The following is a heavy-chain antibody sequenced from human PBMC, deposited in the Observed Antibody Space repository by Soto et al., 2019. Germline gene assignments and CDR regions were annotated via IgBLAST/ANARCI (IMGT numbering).Heavy chain of an antibody. V-gene: IGHV4-59*01. Sequence: QVQLQESGPGLVKPSETLSLTCRVSGDSISSYYWSWIRQPPGKGLDYIGYISNSGSTNYNVCLKGRVTISLDTSKSPFSLKLSSVTAADTAVYYCARGHFASYVVFFVTWFDPLGQGTLVTVSS. CDR1: GDSISSYY. CDR3: ARGHFASYVVFFVTWFDP. D-gene: IGHD3-10*02. J-gene: IGHJ5*02. CDR2: ISNSGST.